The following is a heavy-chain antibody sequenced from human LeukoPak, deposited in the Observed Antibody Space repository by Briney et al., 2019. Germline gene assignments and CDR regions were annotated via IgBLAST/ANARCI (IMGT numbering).Heavy chain of an antibody. CDR1: GRTFSSYA. V-gene: IGHV1-69*05. CDR2: IITIFGTA. Sequence: ASEKVSCKASGRTFSSYAISWVRQAPGHGLEGMGRIITIFGTAKYAQKFQGRVTITTDESTSTAYMSLSRLRSEDTATYYCARDRSIGLAFDNWGQGTMVTVSS. J-gene: IGHJ3*02. D-gene: IGHD3-3*02. CDR3: ARDRSIGLAFDN.